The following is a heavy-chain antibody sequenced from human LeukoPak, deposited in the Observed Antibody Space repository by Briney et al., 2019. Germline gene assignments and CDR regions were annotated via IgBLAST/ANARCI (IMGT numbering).Heavy chain of an antibody. V-gene: IGHV6-1*01. CDR1: GDSVSSNSAA. CDR2: TYYRSKWST. CDR3: ARLENWAFDF. Sequence: SQTLSLTCAISGDSVSSNSAAWNWIRQSPSRGLEWLRRTYYRSKWSTDYAVSVKSRITVNPDTSKNQFSLQLNSVTLEDTVVYYCARLENWAFDFWGQGTLITVSS. J-gene: IGHJ4*02. D-gene: IGHD7-27*01.